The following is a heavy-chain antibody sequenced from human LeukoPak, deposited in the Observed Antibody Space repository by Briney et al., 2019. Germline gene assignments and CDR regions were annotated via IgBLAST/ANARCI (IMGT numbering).Heavy chain of an antibody. J-gene: IGHJ5*02. CDR1: GFTFDDYG. CDR2: INWNGGNT. D-gene: IGHD2-15*01. CDR3: ARTSDGSWFDP. V-gene: IGHV3-20*04. Sequence: GGSLRLSCAASGFTFDDYGMSWIRQGPGKGLEWVSGINWNGGNTGYADSVKGRFTIFRDNAKNSLYPEMDSLRVEDTALYYCARTSDGSWFDPWGQGTLVTVSS.